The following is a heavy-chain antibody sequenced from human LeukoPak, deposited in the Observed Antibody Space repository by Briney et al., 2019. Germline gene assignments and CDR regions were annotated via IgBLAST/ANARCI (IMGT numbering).Heavy chain of an antibody. V-gene: IGHV3-9*01. Sequence: PGGSLRLSCAASGFTFDDYAMHWVRQAPGKGLEWVSGISWNSGSIGYADSVKGRFTISRDNAKISLYLQMNSLRAEDTAVYYCARPDTDHFDWLPYYWFDPWGQGTLVTVSS. J-gene: IGHJ5*02. CDR2: ISWNSGSI. CDR3: ARPDTDHFDWLPYYWFDP. D-gene: IGHD3-9*01. CDR1: GFTFDDYA.